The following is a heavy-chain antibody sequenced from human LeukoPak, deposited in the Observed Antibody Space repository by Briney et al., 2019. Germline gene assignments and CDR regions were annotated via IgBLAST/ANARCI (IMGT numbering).Heavy chain of an antibody. V-gene: IGHV3-23*01. D-gene: IGHD5-18*01. CDR1: GFTFSSYA. J-gene: IGHJ6*02. Sequence: GGSLRLSCAASGFTFSSYAMSWVRQAPGKGLEWVSAISGSGGSTYYADSVKGQFTISRDNSKNTLYLQMNSLRAEDTAVYYCAKVVYSYGNYYYYGMDVWGQGTTVTVSS. CDR3: AKVVYSYGNYYYYGMDV. CDR2: ISGSGGST.